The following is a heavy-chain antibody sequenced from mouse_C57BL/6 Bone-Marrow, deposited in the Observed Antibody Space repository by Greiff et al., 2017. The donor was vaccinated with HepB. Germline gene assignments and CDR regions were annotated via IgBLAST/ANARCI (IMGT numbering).Heavy chain of an antibody. V-gene: IGHV1-81*01. CDR2: IYPRSGNT. CDR1: GYTFTSYG. CDR3: ALYYYGSSYGYAMDY. Sequence: QVQLKQSGAELARPGASVKLSCKASGYTFTSYGISWVKQRTGQGLEWIGEIYPRSGNTYYNEKFKGKATLTADKSSSTAYMELRSLTSEDSAVYFCALYYYGSSYGYAMDYWGQGTSVTVSS. J-gene: IGHJ4*01. D-gene: IGHD1-1*01.